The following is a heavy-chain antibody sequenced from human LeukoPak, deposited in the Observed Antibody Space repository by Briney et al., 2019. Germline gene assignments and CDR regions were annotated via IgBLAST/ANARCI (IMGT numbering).Heavy chain of an antibody. J-gene: IGHJ3*02. CDR3: ASLVVVAATYDAFDI. D-gene: IGHD2-15*01. CDR1: GFTFSSYA. V-gene: IGHV3-23*01. Sequence: TGGSLRLSCAASGFTFSSYAMSWVRQAPGKGLEWVSAISGSGGSTYYADSVKGRFTISRDNSKNTLYLQMSSLRAEDTAVYYCASLVVVAATYDAFDIWGQGTMVTVSS. CDR2: ISGSGGST.